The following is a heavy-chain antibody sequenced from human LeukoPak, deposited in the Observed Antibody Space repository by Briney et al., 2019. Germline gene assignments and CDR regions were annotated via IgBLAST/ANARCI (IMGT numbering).Heavy chain of an antibody. CDR1: GFTFSSYW. D-gene: IGHD3-3*01. V-gene: IGHV3-7*01. Sequence: GGSLRLSCAASGFTFSSYWMSWVRQAPGKGLEWVANIKQDGSEKYYVDSVKGRFTISRDNAKNSLYLQMNSLRAEDTAVYYCARDWVGNYDFWSGYSVGGYWGQGTLVTVSS. CDR2: IKQDGSEK. J-gene: IGHJ4*02. CDR3: ARDWVGNYDFWSGYSVGGY.